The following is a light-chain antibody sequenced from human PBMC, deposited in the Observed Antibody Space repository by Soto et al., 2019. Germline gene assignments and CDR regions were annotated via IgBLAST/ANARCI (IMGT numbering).Light chain of an antibody. V-gene: IGKV4-1*01. CDR3: QQYYTTPRT. Sequence: DIVMTQSPDSLAVSLGERATINCKSRQSFLSSSNYKNCLSWYQQKPGQPPKLLIYWTSTRESGVPDRFSGSGSGTDFTLTISSLQAEDVAVYYCQQYYTTPRTFGQGTKVDIK. CDR2: WTS. CDR1: QSFLSSSNYKNC. J-gene: IGKJ1*01.